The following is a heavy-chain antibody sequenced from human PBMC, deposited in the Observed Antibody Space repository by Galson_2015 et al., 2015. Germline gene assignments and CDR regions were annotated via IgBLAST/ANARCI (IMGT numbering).Heavy chain of an antibody. D-gene: IGHD6-19*01. CDR1: GFTFSSYS. V-gene: IGHV3-48*02. J-gene: IGHJ4*02. Sequence: SLRLSCAASGFTFSSYSMNWVRQAPGKGLEWVSYISSSSSTIYYADSVKGRFTISRDNAKNSLYLQMNSLRDEDTAVYYCAEAEGDGSGWYVGFNYWGQGTLVTVSS. CDR3: AEAEGDGSGWYVGFNY. CDR2: ISSSSSTI.